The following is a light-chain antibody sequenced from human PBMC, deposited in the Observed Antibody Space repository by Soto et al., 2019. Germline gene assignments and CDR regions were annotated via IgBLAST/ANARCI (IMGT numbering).Light chain of an antibody. CDR1: QSISSW. CDR3: QQYNTYLT. Sequence: DTPMTQSPSTLSASVGDRVTITCRASQSISSWLAWYQQKPGKAPKLLIFDASTLESGVPSRFSGSGSGTEFTLTISSLQPDDFATYYCQQYNTYLTFGQGTKVEIK. V-gene: IGKV1-5*01. CDR2: DAS. J-gene: IGKJ1*01.